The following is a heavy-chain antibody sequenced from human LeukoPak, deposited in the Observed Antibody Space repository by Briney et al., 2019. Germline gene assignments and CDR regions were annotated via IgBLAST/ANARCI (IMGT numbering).Heavy chain of an antibody. CDR2: ISSSSSTI. D-gene: IGHD6-19*01. V-gene: IGHV3-48*02. CDR3: AKGLAVAGHFDY. J-gene: IGHJ4*02. CDR1: GFTFSSYS. Sequence: PGGSLRLSCAASGFTFSSYSMNWVRQAPGKGLDWVSYISSSSSTIYYADSVKGRSTISRDNAKNSVYLQMNSLRDEDTAVYYCAKGLAVAGHFDYWGQGTLVTVSS.